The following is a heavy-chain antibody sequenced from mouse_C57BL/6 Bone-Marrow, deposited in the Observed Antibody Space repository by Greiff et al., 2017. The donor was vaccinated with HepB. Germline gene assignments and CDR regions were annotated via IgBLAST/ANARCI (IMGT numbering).Heavy chain of an antibody. J-gene: IGHJ2*01. CDR2: IHPNSGST. Sequence: VQLQQSGAELVKPGASVKLSCKASGYTFTSYWMHWVKQRPGQGLEWIGMIHPNSGSTNYNEKFKSKATLTVDKSSSTAYMQLSSLTSEDSAVYYCARSRAYYYGSSYLYWGQGTTLPVSS. D-gene: IGHD1-1*01. V-gene: IGHV1-64*01. CDR3: ARSRAYYYGSSYLY. CDR1: GYTFTSYW.